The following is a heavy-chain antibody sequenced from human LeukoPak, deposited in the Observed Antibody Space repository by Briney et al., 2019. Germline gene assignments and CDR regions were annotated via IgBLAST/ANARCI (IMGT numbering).Heavy chain of an antibody. CDR2: INPTVGDT. CDR1: GYTLTSYY. CDR3: ARYGFSSSWQGGWHAFDI. D-gene: IGHD6-13*01. J-gene: IGHJ3*02. Sequence: ASVKVSCTASGYTLTSYYMHWVRQAPGQGLEWMGIINPTVGDTIYAQKFQGRVTMTRDMSTSTVYMELSSLRSDDTAVYYCARYGFSSSWQGGWHAFDIWGQGTMVTVSS. V-gene: IGHV1-46*01.